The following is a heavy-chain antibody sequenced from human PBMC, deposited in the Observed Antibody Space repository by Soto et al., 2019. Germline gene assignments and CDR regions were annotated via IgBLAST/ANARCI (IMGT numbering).Heavy chain of an antibody. J-gene: IGHJ3*02. CDR1: GGSISSYY. CDR2: IYYSGST. CDR3: ARFDYGDYPDAFDI. V-gene: IGHV4-59*01. D-gene: IGHD4-17*01. Sequence: LSLTCTVSGGSISSYYWSWIRQPPGKGLEWIGYIYYSGSTNYNPSLKSRVTISVDTSKNQFSLKLSSVTAADTAVYYCARFDYGDYPDAFDIWGQGTMVTVSS.